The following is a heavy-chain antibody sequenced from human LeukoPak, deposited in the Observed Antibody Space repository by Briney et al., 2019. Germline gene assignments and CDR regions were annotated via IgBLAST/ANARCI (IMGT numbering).Heavy chain of an antibody. V-gene: IGHV3-48*01. CDR3: ARVPITMVRGVIILFDY. CDR1: GFTFSSYS. J-gene: IGHJ4*02. D-gene: IGHD3-10*01. CDR2: ISSSSSTI. Sequence: PGGSLRLSCAASGFTFSSYSMNWVRQAPGKGLEWVSYISSSSSTIYYADSVKGRFTISRDNAKNSLYLQMNSLRAEDTAVYYCARVPITMVRGVIILFDYWRQGTLVTVSS.